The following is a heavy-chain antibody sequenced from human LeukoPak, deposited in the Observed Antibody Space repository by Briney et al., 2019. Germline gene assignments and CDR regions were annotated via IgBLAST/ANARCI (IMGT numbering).Heavy chain of an antibody. CDR1: GYSFTSYW. CDR2: IYPGDSDT. Sequence: GESLKISCKGSGYSFTSYWIGWVRPMPGKGLECMGIIYPGDSDTRYSPSFQGQVTISADKSISTAYLQWSSLKASDTAMYYCARHSYYYDSSGYTPYYYYYMDVWGKGTTVTVSS. J-gene: IGHJ6*03. V-gene: IGHV5-51*01. D-gene: IGHD3-22*01. CDR3: ARHSYYYDSSGYTPYYYYYMDV.